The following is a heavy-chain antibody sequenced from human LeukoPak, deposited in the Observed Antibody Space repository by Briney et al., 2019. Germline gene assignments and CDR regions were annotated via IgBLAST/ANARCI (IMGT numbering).Heavy chain of an antibody. CDR3: VRGYSYGWFDP. J-gene: IGHJ5*02. D-gene: IGHD5-18*01. Sequence: GGSLRLSCAASRFTLSSYGIHWVRQAPGKGLEWVSSISTSSIYIYYADSVKGRFTISRDNSKNTLYLQMNSLRADDTAVYYCVRGYSYGWFDPWGQGTLVTVSS. V-gene: IGHV3-21*04. CDR1: RFTLSSYG. CDR2: ISTSSIYI.